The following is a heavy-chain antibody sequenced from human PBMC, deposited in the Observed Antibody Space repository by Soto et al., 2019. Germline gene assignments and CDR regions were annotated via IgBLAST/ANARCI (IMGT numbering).Heavy chain of an antibody. CDR2: IDPSDSYT. CDR3: ARQPDYYDSSGYYYDY. V-gene: IGHV5-10-1*01. J-gene: IGHJ4*02. CDR1: GYSFTSYW. Sequence: PGESLKISCKGSGYSFTSYWIGWVRQMPGKGLEWMGRIDPSDSYTNYSPSFQGHVTISADKSISTAYLQWSSLKASDTAMYYCARQPDYYDSSGYYYDYWGQGTLVTV. D-gene: IGHD3-22*01.